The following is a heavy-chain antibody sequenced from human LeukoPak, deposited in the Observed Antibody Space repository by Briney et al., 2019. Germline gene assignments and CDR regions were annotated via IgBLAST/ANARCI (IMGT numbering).Heavy chain of an antibody. CDR1: GFTFSNYA. Sequence: PGGSLRLSCAASGFTFSNYAMSWVRQAPGKGLEGVSSIDKNDATTNYADSVRGRFTISRDNSKNTLHLQMSSLRAEDTAVYYCAKYNGQLLEQWYYDYWGQGTLVTVSS. D-gene: IGHD1/OR15-1a*01. J-gene: IGHJ4*02. CDR3: AKYNGQLLEQWYYDY. CDR2: IDKNDATT. V-gene: IGHV3-23*01.